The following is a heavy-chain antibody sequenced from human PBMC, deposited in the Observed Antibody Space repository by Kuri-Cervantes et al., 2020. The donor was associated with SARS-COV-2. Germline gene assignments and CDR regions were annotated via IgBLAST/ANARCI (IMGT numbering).Heavy chain of an antibody. CDR1: GFTFSSYA. Sequence: GESLKISCAVSGFTFSSYAMHWVRQAPGKGLEWVAVISYDGSNKYYADSVKGRFTISRDNSKNTLYLQMNSLRAEDTAVYYCARGGGIAAAPSGYWGQGTLVTVSS. CDR2: ISYDGSNK. CDR3: ARGGGIAAAPSGY. D-gene: IGHD6-13*01. J-gene: IGHJ4*02. V-gene: IGHV3-30*04.